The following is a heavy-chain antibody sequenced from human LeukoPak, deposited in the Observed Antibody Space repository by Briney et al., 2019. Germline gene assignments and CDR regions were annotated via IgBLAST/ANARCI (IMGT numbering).Heavy chain of an antibody. CDR3: AKDRGMATIKDY. CDR1: GFTFSTHG. D-gene: IGHD5-24*01. J-gene: IGHJ4*02. CDR2: IGYDGSDK. Sequence: PAGSLRLSCAASGFTFSTHGMHWVRQAPGKGLEWVTFIGYDGSDKYYSDSVKGRFTISRDNSKNTLYLQMNSLRAEDTAVYYCAKDRGMATIKDYWGQGTLVTVSS. V-gene: IGHV3-30*02.